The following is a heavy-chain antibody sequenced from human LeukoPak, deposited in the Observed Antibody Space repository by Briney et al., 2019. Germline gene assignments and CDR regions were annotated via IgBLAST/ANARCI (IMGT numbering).Heavy chain of an antibody. CDR1: GGSFSGYY. Sequence: PSETLSLTCAVYGGSFSGYYWSWIRQPPGKGLEWIGEINHSGSTNYNPSLKSRVTISVDTSKNQFSLKLSSVTAADTAVYYCARGSRRFLEWPPRRSGYYFDYWGQGTLVTVSS. V-gene: IGHV4-34*01. CDR3: ARGSRRFLEWPPRRSGYYFDY. CDR2: INHSGST. D-gene: IGHD3-3*01. J-gene: IGHJ4*02.